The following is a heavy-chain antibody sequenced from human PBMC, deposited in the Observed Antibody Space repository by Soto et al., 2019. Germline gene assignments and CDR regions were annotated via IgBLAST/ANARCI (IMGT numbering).Heavy chain of an antibody. Sequence: SETLSLACTVSGDSISSNNNYWSWISQPLGEGLEWIGFISYSGTTSYSPSLKSRVAISLDTSKNQFSLSLIFVTAADTAVYYCARGRGYSYGLDPWGQGTLVTVS. CDR3: ARGRGYSYGLDP. V-gene: IGHV4-30-4*01. CDR1: GDSISSNNNY. CDR2: ISYSGTT. D-gene: IGHD5-18*01. J-gene: IGHJ5*02.